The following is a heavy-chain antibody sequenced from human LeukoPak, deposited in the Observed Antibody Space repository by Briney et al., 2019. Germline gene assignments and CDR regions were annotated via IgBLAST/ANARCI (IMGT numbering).Heavy chain of an antibody. V-gene: IGHV3-30*02. J-gene: IGHJ6*03. D-gene: IGHD1-26*01. Sequence: GGSLRLSCAASGFTFSSYGMHWVRQAPGKGLEWVAFIRYDGSNKYYADSVKGRFTISRDNSKNTLYLQMNSLRAEDTAVYYCAKDGTQTDYYYYMDVWGKGTTVTVSS. CDR2: IRYDGSNK. CDR1: GFTFSSYG. CDR3: AKDGTQTDYYYYMDV.